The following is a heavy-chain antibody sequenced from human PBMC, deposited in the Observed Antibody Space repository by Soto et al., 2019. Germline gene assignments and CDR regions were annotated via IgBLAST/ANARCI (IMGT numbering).Heavy chain of an antibody. CDR3: ASTRGSSYDY. J-gene: IGHJ4*02. Sequence: EVQLVETGGGLIQPGGSLRLSCADSEFTVSGNYLSWVRQAPGKGLEWVSVIYNGGGTYYADSVKGRFTISRDNSKNTLYLQMNSLRAEDTAVYYCASTRGSSYDYWGQGTLVTVSS. CDR2: IYNGGGT. V-gene: IGHV3-53*02. CDR1: EFTVSGNY. D-gene: IGHD6-6*01.